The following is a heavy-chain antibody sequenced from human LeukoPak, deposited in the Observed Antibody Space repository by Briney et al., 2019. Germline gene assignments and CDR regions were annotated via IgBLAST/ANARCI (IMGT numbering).Heavy chain of an antibody. CDR2: INPSDGTT. D-gene: IGHD4/OR15-4a*01. CDR1: GYTFTNFY. V-gene: IGHV1-46*01. Sequence: GASVKVSCKTSGYTFTNFYIHWVRQAPGQGLEWMGIINPSDGTTDYAQKFQGRVTMTRDTSTSTVYMELSSLTSEDTAVYYCARRTRLSYYFDYWGQGTLVTVSS. J-gene: IGHJ4*02. CDR3: ARRTRLSYYFDY.